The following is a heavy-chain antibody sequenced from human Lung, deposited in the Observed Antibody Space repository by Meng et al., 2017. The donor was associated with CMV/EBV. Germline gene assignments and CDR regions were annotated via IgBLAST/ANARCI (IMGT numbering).Heavy chain of an antibody. CDR3: ARAAFLRNYFDY. J-gene: IGHJ4*02. CDR2: ISGGGGTT. D-gene: IGHD6-25*01. Sequence: GESXKISXAASGFMFSDYYITWIRQAPGKGLEWVSYISGGGGTTYYADSVKGRFIISRDNARNSLYLQMNSLRAEDTAVYYCARAAFLRNYFDYWGQGTLVTVSS. CDR1: GFMFSDYY. V-gene: IGHV3-11*04.